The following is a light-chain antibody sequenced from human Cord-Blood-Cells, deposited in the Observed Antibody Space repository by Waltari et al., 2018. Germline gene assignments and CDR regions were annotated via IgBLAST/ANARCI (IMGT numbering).Light chain of an antibody. J-gene: IGKJ2*01. CDR3: QQYNSYSPYT. CDR1: QSISSW. V-gene: IGKV1-5*01. Sequence: DIQMTQSPSTPPASVGERVTITCRASQSISSWLAWYQQKPGKAPKLLIYDASSLESGVPSRFSGSGSGTEFTLTISSLQPDDFATYYCQQYNSYSPYTFGQGTKLEIK. CDR2: DAS.